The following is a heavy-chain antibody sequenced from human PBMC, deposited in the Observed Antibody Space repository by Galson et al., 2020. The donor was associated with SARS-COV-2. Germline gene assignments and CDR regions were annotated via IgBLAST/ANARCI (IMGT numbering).Heavy chain of an antibody. Sequence: GESLKISCAASGFTFSSYGMHWVRQAPGKGLEWVAVIWYDGSNKYYADSVKGRFTISRDNSKNTLYLQMNSLRAEDTAVYYCARDLPHYYGSESYYYGMDVWGQGTTVTVSS. V-gene: IGHV3-33*01. D-gene: IGHD3-10*01. CDR1: GFTFSSYG. J-gene: IGHJ6*02. CDR3: ARDLPHYYGSESYYYGMDV. CDR2: IWYDGSNK.